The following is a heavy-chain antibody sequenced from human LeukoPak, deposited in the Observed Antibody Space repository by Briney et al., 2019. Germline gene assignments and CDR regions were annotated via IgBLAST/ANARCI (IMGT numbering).Heavy chain of an antibody. J-gene: IGHJ4*02. V-gene: IGHV3-21*01. D-gene: IGHD5-18*01. CDR1: GFIFSSYS. Sequence: GGSLRLSCAASGFIFSSYSMNWVRQAPGKGLEWVSSISSSSSYIYYADSVKGRFTISRDNAKNSLYLQMNSLRAEDTAVYYCARDSRGYSYGYDNYFDYWGQGTLVTVSS. CDR3: ARDSRGYSYGYDNYFDY. CDR2: ISSSSSYI.